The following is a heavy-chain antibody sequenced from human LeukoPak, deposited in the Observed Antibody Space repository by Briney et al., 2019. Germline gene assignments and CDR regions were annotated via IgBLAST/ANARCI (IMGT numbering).Heavy chain of an antibody. CDR2: MNPNSGNT. Sequence: HGASVKVSCKASGFTFTDYYLHWVRQAPGQGLEWMGWMNPNSGNTGYAQKFQGRVTMTRNTSISTAYMELSSLRSEDTAVYYCARVKRVVPAAMFGGLRYYMDVWGKGTTVTVSS. J-gene: IGHJ6*03. CDR3: ARVKRVVPAAMFGGLRYYMDV. D-gene: IGHD2-2*01. CDR1: GFTFTDYY. V-gene: IGHV1-8*02.